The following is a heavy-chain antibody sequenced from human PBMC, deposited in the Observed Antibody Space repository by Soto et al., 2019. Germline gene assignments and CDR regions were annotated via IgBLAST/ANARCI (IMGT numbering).Heavy chain of an antibody. V-gene: IGHV4-4*02. D-gene: IGHD1-7*01. CDR3: ASRDPGTSVDD. J-gene: IGHJ4*02. Sequence: PSRTCAVSGVSFTSNNWWTWVRQPPGQGLEWIGEIYRTGSTNYNPSLKSRVTISLDKSENQFSLKVTSLTAADTAVYYCASRDPGTSVDDWGQGTSVTVSA. CDR2: IYRTGST. CDR1: GVSFTSNNW.